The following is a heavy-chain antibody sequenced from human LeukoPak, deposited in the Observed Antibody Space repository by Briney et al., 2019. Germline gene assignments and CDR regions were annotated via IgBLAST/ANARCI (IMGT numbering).Heavy chain of an antibody. Sequence: PGGSLRLSCAASGFTFDDYAMPWGRKAPGKGLEWVSPFSGDGGSTYYADSVKGRFTISRDNRKNSLYLQMNSLRTEDTALYYCAKSQRWLQLNHWFDPWGQGTLVTVSS. CDR2: FSGDGGST. CDR1: GFTFDDYA. CDR3: AKSQRWLQLNHWFDP. D-gene: IGHD5-24*01. V-gene: IGHV3-43*02. J-gene: IGHJ5*02.